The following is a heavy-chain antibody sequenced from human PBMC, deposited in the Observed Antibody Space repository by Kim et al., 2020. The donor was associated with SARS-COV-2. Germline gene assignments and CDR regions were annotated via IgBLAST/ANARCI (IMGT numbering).Heavy chain of an antibody. V-gene: IGHV4-39*01. J-gene: IGHJ2*01. D-gene: IGHD1-1*01. CDR3: ARHQTGDWYFDL. Sequence: YHHPSLKSRVTTSVDTSKNQFSLNLSSATAADTAVYYCARHQTGDWYFDLWGRGTLVSVSS.